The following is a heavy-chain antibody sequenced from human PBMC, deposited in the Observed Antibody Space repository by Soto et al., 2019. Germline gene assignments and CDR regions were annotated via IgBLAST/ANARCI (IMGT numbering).Heavy chain of an antibody. CDR1: GGSFSGYS. V-gene: IGHV4-34*01. CDR3: AGGTKSVVTPY. CDR2: INHSGST. Sequence: PSETLSLTCAVYGGSFSGYSWSWIRQPPGKGLEWIGEINHSGSTNYNPSLKSRVTISVDTSKNQFSLKLSSVTAADTAVYYCAGGTKSVVTPYWGQGTLVTVSS. J-gene: IGHJ4*02. D-gene: IGHD2-21*02.